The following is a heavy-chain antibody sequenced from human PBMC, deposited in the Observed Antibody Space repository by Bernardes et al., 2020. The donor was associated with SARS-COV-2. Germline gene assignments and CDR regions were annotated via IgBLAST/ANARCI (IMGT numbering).Heavy chain of an antibody. D-gene: IGHD6-19*01. J-gene: IGHJ6*02. V-gene: IGHV1-24*01. CDR3: ATGVAVAGSPGLYYYYYGMDV. Sequence: VKVSCKVSGYTLTELSMHWVRQAPGKGLEWMGGFDPEDGETIYAQKFQGRVTMTEDTSTDTAYMELSSLRSEDTAVYYCATGVAVAGSPGLYYYYYGMDVWGQGTTVTVSS. CDR1: GYTLTELS. CDR2: FDPEDGET.